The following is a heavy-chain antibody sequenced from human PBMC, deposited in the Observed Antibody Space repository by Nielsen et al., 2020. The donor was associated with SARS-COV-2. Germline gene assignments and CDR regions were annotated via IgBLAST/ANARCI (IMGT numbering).Heavy chain of an antibody. CDR2: ISSSSSTI. CDR3: ARDRYYDFWSGSPAGDAFDI. J-gene: IGHJ3*02. Sequence: GESLKISCAASGFTFSSYSMNWVRQAPGKGLEWVSYISSSSSTIYYADPVKGRFTISRDNAKNSLYLQMNSLRAEDTAVYYCARDRYYDFWSGSPAGDAFDIWGQGTMVTVSS. CDR1: GFTFSSYS. V-gene: IGHV3-48*04. D-gene: IGHD3-3*01.